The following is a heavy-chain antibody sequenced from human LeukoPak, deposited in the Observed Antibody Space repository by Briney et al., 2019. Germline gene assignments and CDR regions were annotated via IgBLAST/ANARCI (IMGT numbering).Heavy chain of an antibody. Sequence: TGGSLRLSCAASGFTFGNYEMHWVRQTPERGLEWVSLITSDGGGTSSADSVKGRFTISRDNSKNSLFLQMNSLRTDDTALYYCAKGGDGSFDYWGQGTLVTVSS. CDR3: AKGGDGSFDY. D-gene: IGHD5-24*01. J-gene: IGHJ4*02. CDR2: ITSDGGGT. CDR1: GFTFGNYE. V-gene: IGHV3-43*01.